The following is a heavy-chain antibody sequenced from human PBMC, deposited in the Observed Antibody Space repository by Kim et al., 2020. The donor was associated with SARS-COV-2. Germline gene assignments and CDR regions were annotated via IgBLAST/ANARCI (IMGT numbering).Heavy chain of an antibody. CDR3: ATHRQYYYDSSGYEGWFDP. D-gene: IGHD3-22*01. V-gene: IGHV1-24*01. CDR1: GYTLTELS. J-gene: IGHJ5*02. Sequence: ASVKVSCKVSGYTLTELSMHWVRQAPGKGLEWMGGFDPEDGETIYAQKFQGRVTMTEDTSTDTAYMELSSLRSEDTAVYYCATHRQYYYDSSGYEGWFDPWGQGTLVTVSS. CDR2: FDPEDGET.